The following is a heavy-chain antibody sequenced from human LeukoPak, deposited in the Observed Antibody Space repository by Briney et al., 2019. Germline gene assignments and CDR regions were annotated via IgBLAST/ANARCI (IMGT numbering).Heavy chain of an antibody. CDR1: GGSISSSSYY. CDR3: ASRARYSGYDC. Sequence: PSETLSLTCTVSGGSISSSSYYWGWIRQPPGKGLEWIGSIYYSGSTYYNPSLKSRVTISVDTSKNQFSLKLSSVTAADTAVYYCASRARYSGYDCWGQGTLVTVSS. J-gene: IGHJ4*02. V-gene: IGHV4-39*07. D-gene: IGHD5-12*01. CDR2: IYYSGST.